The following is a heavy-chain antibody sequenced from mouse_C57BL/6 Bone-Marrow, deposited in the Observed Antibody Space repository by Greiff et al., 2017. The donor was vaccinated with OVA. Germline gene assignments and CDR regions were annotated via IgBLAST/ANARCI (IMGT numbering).Heavy chain of an antibody. D-gene: IGHD1-2*01. CDR3: ARQELLRRGAWFAY. CDR1: GFTFSSYG. J-gene: IGHJ3*01. V-gene: IGHV5-6*01. Sequence: EVQVVESGGDLVKPGGSLKLSCAASGFTFSSYGMSWVRQTPDKRLEWVATISSGGSYTYYPDSVKGRFTISRDNAKNTLYLQMSSLKSEDTAMYYCARQELLRRGAWFAYWGQGTLVTVSA. CDR2: ISSGGSYT.